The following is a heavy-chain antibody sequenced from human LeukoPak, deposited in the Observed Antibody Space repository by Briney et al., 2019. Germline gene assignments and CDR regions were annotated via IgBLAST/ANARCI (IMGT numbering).Heavy chain of an antibody. CDR1: GFTFSSYG. Sequence: GGSLRLSCAASGFTFSSYGMHWVRQAPGKGLEWVAFIRYDGSNKYYADSVKGRFTISRDNSKNTLYLQMNSLRAEDTAVYYCAKDGEYYYGSGSYXTADXXGXGAXVTV. J-gene: IGHJ4*02. CDR2: IRYDGSNK. CDR3: AKDGEYYYGSGSYXTADX. V-gene: IGHV3-30*02. D-gene: IGHD3-10*01.